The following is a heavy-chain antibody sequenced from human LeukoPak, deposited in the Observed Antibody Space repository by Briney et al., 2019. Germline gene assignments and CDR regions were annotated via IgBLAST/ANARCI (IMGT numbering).Heavy chain of an antibody. Sequence: QPGGSLRLSCAASGFTFSSYGMHWVRQAPGKGLEWVAVIWYDGSNKYYADSVKGRFTISRDNSKNTLYLQMNSLRAEDTAVYCCARDSDYPDYWGQGTLVTVSS. CDR1: GFTFSSYG. J-gene: IGHJ4*02. D-gene: IGHD3-10*01. CDR2: IWYDGSNK. CDR3: ARDSDYPDY. V-gene: IGHV3-33*01.